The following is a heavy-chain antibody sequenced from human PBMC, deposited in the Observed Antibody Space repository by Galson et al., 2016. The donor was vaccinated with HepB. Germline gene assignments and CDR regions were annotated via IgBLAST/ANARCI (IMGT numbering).Heavy chain of an antibody. CDR2: LSDTGTRR. D-gene: IGHD6-19*01. J-gene: IGHJ1*01. CDR1: GFNVGNYA. V-gene: IGHV3-23*01. Sequence: SLRLSCAASGFNVGNYALSWVRQAPGKGLEWVATLSDTGTRRDYADSVEGRFTISRDRSKNTLDVQMNSLRAEDTGVYYCAKLGEGIGWYVHHWGQGTLVTVSS. CDR3: AKLGEGIGWYVHH.